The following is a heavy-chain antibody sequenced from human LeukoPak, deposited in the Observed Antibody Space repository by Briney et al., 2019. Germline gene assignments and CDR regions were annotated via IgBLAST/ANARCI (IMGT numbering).Heavy chain of an antibody. J-gene: IGHJ6*03. CDR3: ARGTPQLAPAGYYYYYMVV. CDR2: SRVYNGNT. Sequence: ASGKVSRKAAGYTVTSYGISWVRQAPGQGVEGRGGSRVYNGNTNYAQQLQGSVTMTNNTSTTTAYMELRSLRSDDTAVYYAARGTPQLAPAGYYYYYMVVWGKGTTVTVSS. CDR1: GYTVTSYG. V-gene: IGHV1-18*01. D-gene: IGHD6-6*01.